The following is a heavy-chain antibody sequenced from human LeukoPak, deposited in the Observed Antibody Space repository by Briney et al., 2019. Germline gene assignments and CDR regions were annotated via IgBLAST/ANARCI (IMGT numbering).Heavy chain of an antibody. CDR3: ARGIAVAGFPGYYYYGMDV. V-gene: IGHV1-69*13. CDR1: GYTFTSYG. CDR2: IIPIFGTA. Sequence: ASVKVSCKASGYTFTSYGISWVRQAPGQGLEWMGGIIPIFGTANYAQKFQGRVTITADESTSTAYMELSSLRSEDTAVYYCARGIAVAGFPGYYYYGMDVWGQGTTVTVSS. D-gene: IGHD6-19*01. J-gene: IGHJ6*02.